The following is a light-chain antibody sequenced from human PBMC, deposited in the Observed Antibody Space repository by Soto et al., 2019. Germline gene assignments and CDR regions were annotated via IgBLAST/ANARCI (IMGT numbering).Light chain of an antibody. V-gene: IGLV1-44*01. CDR1: SSNIGYST. CDR3: AVWDDSLNGYV. J-gene: IGLJ1*01. Sequence: QSVLTQPPSASGTPGQRVTISCSGSSSNIGYSTVNWYQQFPGTAPKLLIYSNDQRPSGVPDRFSGSQSGTSASLAIGGLKSEDEADYYCAVWDDSLNGYVFGTGTKLTVL. CDR2: SND.